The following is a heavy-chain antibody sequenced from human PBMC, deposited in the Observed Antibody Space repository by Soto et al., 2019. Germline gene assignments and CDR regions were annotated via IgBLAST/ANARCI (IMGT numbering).Heavy chain of an antibody. D-gene: IGHD3-22*01. CDR3: AKVYSSGSYSPDY. J-gene: IGHJ4*02. Sequence: HPGGSLSLSCAASGFTFSSYAMGWVRQTPGKGLEWVSAISARGDSTYYADSVKGRFTLSRDNSRNTLYLQMNSLRAEDTAVYSCAKVYSSGSYSPDYWGQGTLVTVSS. CDR1: GFTFSSYA. CDR2: ISARGDST. V-gene: IGHV3-23*01.